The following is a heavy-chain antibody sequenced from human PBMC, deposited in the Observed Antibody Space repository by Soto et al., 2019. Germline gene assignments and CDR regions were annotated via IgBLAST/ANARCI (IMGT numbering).Heavy chain of an antibody. CDR3: AKDMQPDSRWEIDY. J-gene: IGHJ4*02. D-gene: IGHD3-22*01. Sequence: EVQLLESGGGLVQPGGSLRLSCSASGFTFSVYTMNWVRQAPGKGLEWVSGIYGYGGGTFYADSVTGRFTISRDNSKNTLYLQMNSLSAEDTAVYYCAKDMQPDSRWEIDYWGQGTLVTVSS. V-gene: IGHV3-23*01. CDR2: IYGYGGGT. CDR1: GFTFSVYT.